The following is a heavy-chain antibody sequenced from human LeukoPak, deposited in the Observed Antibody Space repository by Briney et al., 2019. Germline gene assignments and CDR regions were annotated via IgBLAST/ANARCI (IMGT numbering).Heavy chain of an antibody. CDR3: ARHVGGAAAGATRRVAAQYYFDF. D-gene: IGHD6-13*01. CDR1: GYSVSSNSAA. Sequence: SQSLTLTCAISGYSVSSNSAAWNWIRQSPSRGLDWLGRTYYSSKWYNDYAVSLKSRITINPDTSKNQYSLKLNSVTPDDTAVYYCARHVGGAAAGATRRVAAQYYFDFWGQGTLVTVSS. V-gene: IGHV6-1*01. CDR2: TYYSSKWYN. J-gene: IGHJ4*02.